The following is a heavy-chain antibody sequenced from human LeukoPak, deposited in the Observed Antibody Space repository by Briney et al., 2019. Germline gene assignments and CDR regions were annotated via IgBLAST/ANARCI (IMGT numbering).Heavy chain of an antibody. CDR3: ARDQARVRGVAGY. Sequence: GASVKVSCKASGYLFSGDYIHWVRQAPGQGLEWMGWINPKRGGTNYAQKFQGRVTMTRDTSISTAYMELRSLRSDDTAVYYCARDQARVRGVAGYWGQGTLVTVSS. D-gene: IGHD3-10*01. J-gene: IGHJ4*02. V-gene: IGHV1-2*02. CDR2: INPKRGGT. CDR1: GYLFSGDY.